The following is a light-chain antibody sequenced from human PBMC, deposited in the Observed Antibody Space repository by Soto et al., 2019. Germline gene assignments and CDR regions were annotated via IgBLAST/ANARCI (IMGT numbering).Light chain of an antibody. V-gene: IGKV1-5*03. Sequence: DIQMTQSPSNLSASVGDRVTITCRASQSISNWLAWYQQRPGKAPKLLIYMASRLEGGVASRFSGSGSGTEFTLTISSLQPDDFATYYCQQYNTYSRTFGQGTKVEIK. CDR3: QQYNTYSRT. J-gene: IGKJ1*01. CDR1: QSISNW. CDR2: MAS.